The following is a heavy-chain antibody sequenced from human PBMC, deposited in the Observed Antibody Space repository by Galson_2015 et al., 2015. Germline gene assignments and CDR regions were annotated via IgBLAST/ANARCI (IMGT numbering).Heavy chain of an antibody. CDR1: GFTFSSNG. CDR3: ARDYLGGEYYFDY. V-gene: IGHV3-33*01. J-gene: IGHJ4*02. CDR2: IWYDGSKK. D-gene: IGHD3-16*01. Sequence: SLRLSCAASGFTFSSNGMHWVRQAPGKGLEWVAVIWYDGSKKYYADSVKGRFTISRDNSKNTLYLQMNSLRAEDTAVYYCARDYLGGEYYFDYWGQGTLVTVSS.